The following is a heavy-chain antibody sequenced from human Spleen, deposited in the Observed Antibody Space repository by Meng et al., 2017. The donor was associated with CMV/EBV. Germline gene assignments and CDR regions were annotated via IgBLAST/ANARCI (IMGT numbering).Heavy chain of an antibody. D-gene: IGHD3-3*01. J-gene: IGHJ4*02. CDR3: AHSGAYYDFWSGYYKDSHFDY. V-gene: IGHV2-5*01. CDR1: SVVC. CDR2: IYWNDDK. Sequence: SVVCVGWSRQPPGKALESLALIYWNDDKRYSPSLKSRLTITKDTSKNQVVLTMTNMDPVDTATYYCAHSGAYYDFWSGYYKDSHFDYWGQGTLVTVSS.